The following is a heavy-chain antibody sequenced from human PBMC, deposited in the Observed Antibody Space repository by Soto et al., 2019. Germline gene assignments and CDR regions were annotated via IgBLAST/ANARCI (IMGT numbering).Heavy chain of an antibody. V-gene: IGHV4-39*02. CDR3: ARDYPPVPFDY. CDR1: GGSISSSSYY. CDR2: IYYSGST. J-gene: IGHJ4*02. Sequence: ETLSLTCTVSGGSISSSSYYWGWIRQPPGKGLEWIGSIYYSGSTYYNPSLKSRVTISVDTSKNQFSLKLSSVTAADTAVYYCARDYPPVPFDYWGQGTVVTVSS.